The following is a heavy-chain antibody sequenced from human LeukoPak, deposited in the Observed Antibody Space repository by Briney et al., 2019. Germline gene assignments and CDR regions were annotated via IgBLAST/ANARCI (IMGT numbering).Heavy chain of an antibody. CDR2: INPNSGGT. D-gene: IGHD2-2*01. CDR1: GYTFTGYY. J-gene: IGHJ5*02. V-gene: IGHV1-2*02. Sequence: ASVKVSCKASGYTFTGYYMHWARQAPGQGLEWMGWINPNSGGTNYAQKFQGRVTMTRDTSISTAYMELSRLRSDDTAVYYCAIAPYCSSPSCPNWFDPWGQGTLVTVSS. CDR3: AIAPYCSSPSCPNWFDP.